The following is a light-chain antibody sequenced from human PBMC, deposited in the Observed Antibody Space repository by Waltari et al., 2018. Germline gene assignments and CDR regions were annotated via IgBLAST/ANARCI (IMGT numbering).Light chain of an antibody. Sequence: DTVLTQSPATLSVSPGDGATLSCRASQGVRRNLAWYQQRPAQAPRLLIFGASTRAPGVAARFIGSGSGTEFTLTITGLQSEDSAIYFCQQYDEWPPRYTFGQGTTWRSN. J-gene: IGKJ2*01. CDR2: GAS. CDR3: QQYDEWPPRYT. CDR1: QGVRRN. V-gene: IGKV3-15*01.